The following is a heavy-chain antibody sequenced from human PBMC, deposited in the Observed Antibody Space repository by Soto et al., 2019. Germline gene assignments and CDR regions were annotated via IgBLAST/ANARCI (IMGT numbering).Heavy chain of an antibody. Sequence: GASLKISCKTSGYSFRSYWIGWVRQMPGKGLEWMGIIYPDDSNTRYSPSFQGQVTISADKSISTAFLQWSSLKAADSAMYYCARHLHSDSVHITPVSPDYWGQRTLVIVSS. D-gene: IGHD4-4*01. V-gene: IGHV5-51*01. J-gene: IGHJ4*02. CDR3: ARHLHSDSVHITPVSPDY. CDR2: IYPDDSNT. CDR1: GYSFRSYW.